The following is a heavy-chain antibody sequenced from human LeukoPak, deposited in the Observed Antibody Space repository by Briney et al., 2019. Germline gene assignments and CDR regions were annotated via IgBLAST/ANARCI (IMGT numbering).Heavy chain of an antibody. CDR3: ARFYYYDSSGYYYDY. CDR1: GFTFSSYE. D-gene: IGHD3-22*01. Sequence: GGSLRLSCAASGFTFSSYEMNWVRQAPGKGLEWVSYISSSGSTIYYADSVKGRFTISRDNAKNSLYLQMNSLRAEDTAVYYCARFYYYDSSGYYYDYRGQGTLVTVSS. V-gene: IGHV3-48*03. J-gene: IGHJ4*02. CDR2: ISSSGSTI.